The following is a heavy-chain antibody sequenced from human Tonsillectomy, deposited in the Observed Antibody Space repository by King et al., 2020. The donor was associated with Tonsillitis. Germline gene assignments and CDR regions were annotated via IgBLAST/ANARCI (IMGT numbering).Heavy chain of an antibody. J-gene: IGHJ2*01. Sequence: VQLVQSGAEMKKPGSSVKVSCKASGGTFTSYAFSWVRQAPGQGLEWMGGIIPIFGTTNYAQKFQDRVTITADESTSTAYMGLGSLRSEDTAVYYCARGAGTRYFDLWGRGTLVTVSS. CDR2: IIPIFGTT. D-gene: IGHD1-1*01. V-gene: IGHV1-69*01. CDR1: GGTFTSYA. CDR3: ARGAGTRYFDL.